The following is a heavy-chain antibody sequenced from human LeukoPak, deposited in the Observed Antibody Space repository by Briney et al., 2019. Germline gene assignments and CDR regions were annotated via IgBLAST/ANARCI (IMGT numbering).Heavy chain of an antibody. D-gene: IGHD2-21*02. CDR2: ISAYNGNT. Sequence: ASVKVSCKASGYTFTSYGISWVRQAPGQGLEWMGWISAYNGNTNYAQKLQGRVTMTTDTSTSTAYMELSSLRSEDTAVYYCARVELPAYCGGDCYSSPYGMDVWGQGTTVTVSS. CDR3: ARVELPAYCGGDCYSSPYGMDV. J-gene: IGHJ6*02. V-gene: IGHV1-18*01. CDR1: GYTFTSYG.